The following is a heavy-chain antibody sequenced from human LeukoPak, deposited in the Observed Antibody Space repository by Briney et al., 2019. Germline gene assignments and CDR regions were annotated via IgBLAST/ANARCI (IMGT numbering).Heavy chain of an antibody. J-gene: IGHJ6*03. CDR3: ARILTYYYGSGSLLDYMDV. CDR2: INPNSGGT. Sequence: GASVKVSCKASGYTFTGYYMHWVRQAPGQGLEWMGWINPNSGGTNYAQKFQGRVTMTRDTSISTAYMELSRLRSDDTAVYYCARILTYYYGSGSLLDYMDVWGKGTTVTVSS. V-gene: IGHV1-2*02. D-gene: IGHD3-10*01. CDR1: GYTFTGYY.